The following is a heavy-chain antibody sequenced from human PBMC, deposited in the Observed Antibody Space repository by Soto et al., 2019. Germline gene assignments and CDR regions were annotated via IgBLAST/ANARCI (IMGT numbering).Heavy chain of an antibody. Sequence: QVQLVQSGAEMKKPGSSVKVSCQSSGGTFNTYAMNWVRQAPGQGPEWMGDISPMFGAANYAPKFQGRVTITADESTGSLYMQLTRLTTTDAAIYFLAREVKVYSPALVKWGQRAGVTVSS. CDR1: GGTFNTYA. J-gene: IGHJ4*02. CDR2: ISPMFGAA. CDR3: AREVKVYSPALVK. V-gene: IGHV1-69*19. D-gene: IGHD2-15*01.